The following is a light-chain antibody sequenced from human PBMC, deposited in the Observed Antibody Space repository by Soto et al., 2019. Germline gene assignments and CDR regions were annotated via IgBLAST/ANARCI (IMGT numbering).Light chain of an antibody. V-gene: IGKV2-28*01. CDR1: QSLLHSSGRYY. CDR3: IQALQTPFA. Sequence: DIVMTQSPLSLPVTPGEPASISCRSSQSLLHSSGRYYLDWYLQKPGQSPQLLINLGSHRASGVPDRFSGSGSGTDFTLTISRVEAEDVGIYYCIQALQTPFAFGGGTRVEIK. J-gene: IGKJ4*01. CDR2: LGS.